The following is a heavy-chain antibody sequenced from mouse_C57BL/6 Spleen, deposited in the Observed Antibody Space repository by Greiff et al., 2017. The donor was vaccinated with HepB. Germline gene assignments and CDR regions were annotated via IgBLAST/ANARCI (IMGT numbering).Heavy chain of an antibody. V-gene: IGHV5-4*01. Sequence: DVKLVESGGGLVKPGGSLKLSCAASGFTFSSYAMSWVRQTPEKRLEWVATISDGGSYTYYPDNVKGRFTISRDNAKNNLYLQMSHLKSEDTAMYYCARDQGLWSFVYWGQGTTLTVSS. CDR2: ISDGGSYT. CDR3: ARDQGLWSFVY. D-gene: IGHD1-1*02. CDR1: GFTFSSYA. J-gene: IGHJ2*01.